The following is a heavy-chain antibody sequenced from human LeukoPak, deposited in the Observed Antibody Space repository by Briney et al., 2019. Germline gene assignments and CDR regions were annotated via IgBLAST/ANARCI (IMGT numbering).Heavy chain of an antibody. CDR2: ISYDGSNK. D-gene: IGHD3-22*01. J-gene: IGHJ3*02. V-gene: IGHV3-30-3*01. CDR1: GFTFSSYA. Sequence: GRSLRLSCAASGFTFSSYAMHWVRQAPGKGLEWVAVISYDGSNKYYADSVKGRFTISRDNSKNTLYLQMNTLRAEDTAVYYCAKDRAFYDSSGRDVFDIWGQGTMVTVSS. CDR3: AKDRAFYDSSGRDVFDI.